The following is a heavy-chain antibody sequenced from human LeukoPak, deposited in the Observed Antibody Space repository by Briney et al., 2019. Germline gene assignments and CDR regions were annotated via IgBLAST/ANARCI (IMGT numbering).Heavy chain of an antibody. CDR3: DRRDCGSTSCYGWLNP. D-gene: IGHD2-2*01. V-gene: IGHV4-30-4*01. J-gene: IGHJ5*02. CDR1: RGSISSGDYY. CDR2: MYNSGSN. Sequence: PSETLSLTCSVPRGSISSGDYYWSWIPQPPGKCLEWIAYMYNSGSNYYNPSLRSRLTISLDTCRTRFSGKLSSVTAADTAVYYCDRRDCGSTSCYGWLNPWSQGSLVTVSS.